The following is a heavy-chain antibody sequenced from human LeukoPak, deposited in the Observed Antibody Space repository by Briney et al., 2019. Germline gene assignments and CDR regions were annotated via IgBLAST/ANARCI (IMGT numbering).Heavy chain of an antibody. J-gene: IGHJ6*03. Sequence: RGSLRLSCAASGFTFSSYGMSWVRQAPGKGLEWVSVIYSGGTTYYADSVKGRFTISRDNSKNTLYLQMNSLRAEDTAVYYCAKGDNGDYGSSRYYYYMDVWGKGTTVTVSS. V-gene: IGHV3-23*03. CDR2: IYSGGTT. D-gene: IGHD2-21*01. CDR3: AKGDNGDYGSSRYYYYMDV. CDR1: GFTFSSYG.